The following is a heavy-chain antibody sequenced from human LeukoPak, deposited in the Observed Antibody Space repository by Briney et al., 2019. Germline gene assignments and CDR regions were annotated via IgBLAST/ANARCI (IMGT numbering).Heavy chain of an antibody. D-gene: IGHD4-23*01. V-gene: IGHV3-33*01. CDR3: ARRDGDNDRGFEY. J-gene: IGHJ4*02. CDR1: GFTFSSYG. Sequence: GGSLRLSCAASGFTFSSYGMHWVRQAPGKGLEWVAVIWYDGSNEYCADSVKGRFTISRDNSKNTLYLQMNSLRAEDTAVYYCARRDGDNDRGFEYWGQGTLVIVSS. CDR2: IWYDGSNE.